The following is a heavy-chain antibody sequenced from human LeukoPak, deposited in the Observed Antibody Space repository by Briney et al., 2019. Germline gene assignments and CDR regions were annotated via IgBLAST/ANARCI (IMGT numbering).Heavy chain of an antibody. CDR2: INPNSGGT. J-gene: IGHJ3*02. CDR1: GYTFTGYY. V-gene: IGHV1-2*02. D-gene: IGHD3-9*01. CDR3: AGDTCKESLTGLTSGALDI. Sequence: ASVKVSCKASGYTFTGYYMHWVRQAPGQGLEWMGWINPNSGGTNYAQQFQGRVTMTRDTSISTAYMELSRLRSDDTAVYYCAGDTCKESLTGLTSGALDIWGQGTMVTVSS.